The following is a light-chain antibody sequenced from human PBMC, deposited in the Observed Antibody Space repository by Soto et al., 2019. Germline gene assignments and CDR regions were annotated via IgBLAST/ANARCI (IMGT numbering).Light chain of an antibody. CDR2: NNN. CDR1: SSNIGTNA. V-gene: IGLV1-44*01. CDR3: AAWDDSLNGYV. Sequence: QSVLTQPPSASGTPGQRVTISCSGGSSNIGTNAVNWYQQLPGTAPKLLIYNNNQRPSGVPDRFSGSKSGTSASLAISGLQSADEADYYCAAWDDSLNGYVFGTGTQLTVL. J-gene: IGLJ1*01.